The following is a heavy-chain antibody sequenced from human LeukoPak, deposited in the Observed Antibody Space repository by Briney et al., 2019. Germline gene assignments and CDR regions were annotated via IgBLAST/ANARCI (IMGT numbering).Heavy chain of an antibody. J-gene: IGHJ4*02. CDR3: ASFHYDFWSGYSNY. CDR2: IYYSGST. Sequence: PSETLSLTCTVSGGSISSSSYYWGWIRQPPGEGLEWIGSIYYSGSTYYDPSLKNRVTISVDTSKNQFSLKLSSVTAADTAVYYCASFHYDFWSGYSNYWGQGTLVTVSS. D-gene: IGHD3-3*01. V-gene: IGHV4-39*01. CDR1: GGSISSSSYY.